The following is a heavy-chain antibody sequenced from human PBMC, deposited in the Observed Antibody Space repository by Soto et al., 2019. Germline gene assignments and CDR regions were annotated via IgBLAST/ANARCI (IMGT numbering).Heavy chain of an antibody. Sequence: SETLSLTCTVSGGSISSYYWSWIRQPPGKGLEWIGYIYYSGSTNYNPSLKSRVTISVDRSKNRFSLKLSSVTAADPAVYYCAGHGYSGDGFWFDPWGQGTLVTVSS. CDR1: GGSISSYY. V-gene: IGHV4-59*08. J-gene: IGHJ5*02. CDR2: IYYSGST. D-gene: IGHD5-12*01. CDR3: AGHGYSGDGFWFDP.